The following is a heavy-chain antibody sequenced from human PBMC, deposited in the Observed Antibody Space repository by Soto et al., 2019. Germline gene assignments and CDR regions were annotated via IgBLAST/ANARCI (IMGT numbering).Heavy chain of an antibody. CDR3: ARGTTVTSKFYYYHGLDV. Sequence: QVQLQESGPGLVKPSETLSLTCTVSGGSISNYYWNWIRQPPGKGLEWIGYIYYSGSTSNSPSLKSRVTISLDPSMSQLFLKLSSVTAADTARYYCARGTTVTSKFYYYHGLDVWGQGTTVTVSS. J-gene: IGHJ6*02. D-gene: IGHD4-17*01. CDR1: GGSISNYY. V-gene: IGHV4-59*01. CDR2: IYYSGST.